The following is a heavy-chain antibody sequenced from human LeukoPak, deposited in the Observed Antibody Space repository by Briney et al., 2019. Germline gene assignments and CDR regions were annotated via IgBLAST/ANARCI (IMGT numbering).Heavy chain of an antibody. Sequence: PGGSLRLSCAASGFTFTSYGMHWVRQAPGKGLEWVAIISYDGTNKHYADSVKGRFTISRDNSKNTLYLQMNSLRAEDTAMYYCARVGYYDSSGSFDYWGQGTLVTVSS. CDR1: GFTFTSYG. D-gene: IGHD3-22*01. CDR2: ISYDGTNK. CDR3: ARVGYYDSSGSFDY. J-gene: IGHJ4*02. V-gene: IGHV3-30*03.